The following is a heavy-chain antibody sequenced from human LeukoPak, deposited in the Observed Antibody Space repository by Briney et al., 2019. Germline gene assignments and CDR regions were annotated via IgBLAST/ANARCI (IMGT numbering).Heavy chain of an antibody. CDR1: GGSIISSRYY. CDR2: IYYSGST. D-gene: IGHD1-26*01. J-gene: IGHJ4*02. Sequence: SETLSLTCIVSGGSIISSRYYWGWIRQYPGKGLEWIGSIYYSGSTYYNPSLKSRVTISVDTSKNQFSLTLGSVTAADTAVYYCARYALEYSGTYFDSWGQGALVTVSS. CDR3: ARYALEYSGTYFDS. V-gene: IGHV4-39*01.